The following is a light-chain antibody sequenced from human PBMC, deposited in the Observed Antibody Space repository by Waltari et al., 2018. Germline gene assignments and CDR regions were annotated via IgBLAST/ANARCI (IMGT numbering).Light chain of an antibody. CDR3: AAWDDSLSGNV. Sequence: QSVLTQPPSASGTPGQRIIISCSGSSSNIGTTYVYWYQQFPGTAPKVLIYKTNQRPSGVPARFSGSKSGTSASLAISGLRSEDEADYYCAAWDDSLSGNVFGTGTKVTVL. CDR1: SSNIGTTY. CDR2: KTN. V-gene: IGLV1-47*01. J-gene: IGLJ1*01.